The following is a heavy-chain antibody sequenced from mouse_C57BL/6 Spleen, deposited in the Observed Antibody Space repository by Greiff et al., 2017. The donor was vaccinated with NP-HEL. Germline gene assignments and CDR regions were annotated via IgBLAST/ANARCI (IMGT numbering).Heavy chain of an antibody. D-gene: IGHD2-12*01. CDR2: IRNKANGYTT. CDR1: GFTFTDYY. V-gene: IGHV7-3*01. Sequence: EVKLVESGGGLVQPGGSLSLSCAASGFTFTDYYMSWVRQPPGKALEWLGFIRNKANGYTTEYSASVKGRFTISRDNSQSILYLQMNALRAEDSATYYCARLRLGFDVWGTGTTVTVSS. CDR3: ARLRLGFDV. J-gene: IGHJ1*03.